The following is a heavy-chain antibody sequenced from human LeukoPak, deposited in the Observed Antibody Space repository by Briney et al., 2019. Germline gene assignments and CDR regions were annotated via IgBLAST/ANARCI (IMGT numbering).Heavy chain of an antibody. D-gene: IGHD3-10*01. V-gene: IGHV4-59*08. CDR2: IYYSGST. CDR3: ARHTGYYGSGSQIDY. J-gene: IGHJ4*02. CDR1: GGSISSHY. Sequence: SETLSLTCTVSGGSISSHYWSWIRQPPGKGLEWVGYIYYSGSTNYNPSLKSRVTISVDTSKNQFSLKLSSVTAADTAVYYCARHTGYYGSGSQIDYWGQGTLVTVSS.